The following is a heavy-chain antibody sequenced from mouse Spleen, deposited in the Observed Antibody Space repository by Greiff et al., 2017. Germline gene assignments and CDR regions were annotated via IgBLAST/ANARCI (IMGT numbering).Heavy chain of an antibody. Sequence: EVQGVESGGGLVQPGGSLKLSCATSGFTFSDYYMYWVRQTPEKRLEWVAYISNGGGSTYYPDTVKGRFTISRDNAKNTLYLQMSRLKSEDTAMYYCARHHYYGSSSYFDVWGAGTTVTVSS. CDR2: ISNGGGST. V-gene: IGHV5-12*02. CDR3: ARHHYYGSSSYFDV. J-gene: IGHJ1*01. D-gene: IGHD1-1*01. CDR1: GFTFSDYY.